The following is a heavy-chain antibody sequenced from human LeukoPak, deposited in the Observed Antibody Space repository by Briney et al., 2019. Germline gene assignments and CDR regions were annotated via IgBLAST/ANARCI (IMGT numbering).Heavy chain of an antibody. CDR1: GFTFDDYA. J-gene: IGHJ4*02. CDR3: AKDSYYYYDSSGYATYYFDY. D-gene: IGHD3-22*01. CDR2: ISGDGGST. V-gene: IGHV3-43*02. Sequence: GGSLRLSCAASGFTFDDYAMHWVRQAPRKGLEWVSLISGDGGSTYYADSVKGRFTISRDNSKNSLYLQMNSLRTEDTALYYCAKDSYYYYDSSGYATYYFDYWGQGTLVTVSS.